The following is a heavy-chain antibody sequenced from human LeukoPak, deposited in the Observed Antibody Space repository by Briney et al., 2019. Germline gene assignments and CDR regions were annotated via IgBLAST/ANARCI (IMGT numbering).Heavy chain of an antibody. D-gene: IGHD6-19*01. Sequence: GGSLRLSCEASGFTFSNYATSWVRQAPGRGLEWVSGINDSGENTRYADSVKGRFTISRDNSKSTLYLQMDSLRVEDTAAYYCATDRGAVTGFHDYWGQGTLVTVSS. CDR2: INDSGENT. V-gene: IGHV3-23*01. J-gene: IGHJ4*02. CDR3: ATDRGAVTGFHDY. CDR1: GFTFSNYA.